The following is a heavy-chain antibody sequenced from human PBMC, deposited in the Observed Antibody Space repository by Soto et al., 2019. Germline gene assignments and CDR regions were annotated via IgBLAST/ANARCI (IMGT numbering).Heavy chain of an antibody. CDR3: ARFPRGYSYGHFDY. D-gene: IGHD5-18*01. Sequence: LRLRYTVAYGTIVGHCWSWIRQPPGKGLEWIGYIYYSGSTNYNPSLKSRVTISVDTSKNQFSLKLSSVTAADTAVYYCARFPRGYSYGHFDYWGQGTLVTVSS. J-gene: IGHJ4*02. CDR2: IYYSGST. CDR1: YGTIVGHC. V-gene: IGHV4-59*11.